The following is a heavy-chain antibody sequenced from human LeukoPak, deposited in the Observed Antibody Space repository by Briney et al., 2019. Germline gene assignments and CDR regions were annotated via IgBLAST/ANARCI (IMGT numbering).Heavy chain of an antibody. V-gene: IGHV3-23*01. CDR3: ATYYDYPKGDY. Sequence: PGGSLRLSCAASGFTFSSYAMSWVRQTPGKGLEWVSGIRSTGGGTFYPHSVKGRFTISRDNSKNTLYLQMNSLRAEDTAIYYCATYYDYPKGDYWGQGTLVTVSS. CDR1: GFTFSSYA. J-gene: IGHJ4*02. D-gene: IGHD3-3*01. CDR2: IRSTGGGT.